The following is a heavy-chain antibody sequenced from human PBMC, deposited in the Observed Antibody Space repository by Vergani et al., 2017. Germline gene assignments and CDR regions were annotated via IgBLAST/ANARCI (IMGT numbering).Heavy chain of an antibody. J-gene: IGHJ4*02. CDR2: INWNGGST. V-gene: IGHV3-20*04. Sequence: EVQLVESGGGVVRPGGSLRLSCAASGFTFDDYGMSWVRQAPGKGLEWVSGINWNGGSTGYADSVKGRFTISRDNAKNSLYLQMNSLRAEDTALYYCARINRYDSSGYYPIYFDYWGQGTLVTVSS. CDR3: ARINRYDSSGYYPIYFDY. CDR1: GFTFDDYG. D-gene: IGHD3-22*01.